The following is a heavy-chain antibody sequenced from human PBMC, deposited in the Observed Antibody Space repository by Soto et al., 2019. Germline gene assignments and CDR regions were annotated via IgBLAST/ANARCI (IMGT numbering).Heavy chain of an antibody. Sequence: QVQLVESGGGVVQPGRSLRLSCAASGFTFSSYAMHWVRQAPGTGLEWVAVTSYDGAIKYYADSVKGRFTISRDNSKNTLYLQMNSLRPEDTAVYSYARVGEGSNTDYWGQGTPVTVSS. CDR3: ARVGEGSNTDY. J-gene: IGHJ4*02. D-gene: IGHD3-10*01. V-gene: IGHV3-30-3*01. CDR1: GFTFSSYA. CDR2: TSYDGAIK.